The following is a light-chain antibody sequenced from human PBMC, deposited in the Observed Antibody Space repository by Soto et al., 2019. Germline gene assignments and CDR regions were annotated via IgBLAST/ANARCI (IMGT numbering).Light chain of an antibody. CDR1: SSDVGAYNY. Sequence: QSALTQPRSVSGSPGQSVTISCTGTSSDVGAYNYVSWYQQHPGKVPKLMIYDVSRRPSGVPDRFSGSKSGNTASLTISGVQADDEADYYCCSDAGSDTLVFGGGTKLTVL. CDR3: CSDAGSDTLV. V-gene: IGLV2-11*01. CDR2: DVS. J-gene: IGLJ3*02.